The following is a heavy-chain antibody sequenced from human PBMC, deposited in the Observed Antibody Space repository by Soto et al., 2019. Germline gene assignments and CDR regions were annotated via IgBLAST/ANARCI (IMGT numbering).Heavy chain of an antibody. CDR1: GGSFSGYY. J-gene: IGHJ4*02. CDR3: ARGCSSTSCSAIDY. V-gene: IGHV4-34*01. D-gene: IGHD2-2*01. CDR2: INHSGST. Sequence: QVQLQQWGAGLLKPSETQSLTCAVYGGSFSGYYWSWIRQPPGKGLEWIGEINHSGSTNYNPSLKSRVTISVDTSKNQFSLKLSSVTAADTAVYYCARGCSSTSCSAIDYWGQGTLVTVSS.